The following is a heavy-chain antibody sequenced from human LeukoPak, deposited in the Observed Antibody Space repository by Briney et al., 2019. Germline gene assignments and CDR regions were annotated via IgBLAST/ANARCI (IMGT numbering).Heavy chain of an antibody. Sequence: ASVKVSCKAAGYTFTTYPITWVRQAPGQGLEWMGWINPDNGNTIYAQKVQGRLTMTTDTSTTTAYMELRSLRSDDTAVYYCARVRTYSYGSGSYYWDYYFDYWGLGTLVTVSS. CDR3: ARVRTYSYGSGSYYWDYYFDY. D-gene: IGHD3-10*01. J-gene: IGHJ4*02. CDR1: GYTFTTYP. CDR2: INPDNGNT. V-gene: IGHV1-18*01.